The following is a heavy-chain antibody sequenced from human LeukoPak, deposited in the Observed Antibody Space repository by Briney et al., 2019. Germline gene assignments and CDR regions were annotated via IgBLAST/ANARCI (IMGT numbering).Heavy chain of an antibody. D-gene: IGHD1-26*01. CDR3: SSGSYYSPYYFDY. CDR1: GFTFSSYG. CDR2: IWYDGSNK. Sequence: GRSLRLSCAASGFTFSSYGMHWVRQAPGKGLEWMAVIWYDGSNKYYADSVKGRFTISRDNSKDTLYLQMNSLRAEDTAVYYCSSGSYYSPYYFDYWGQGTLVTVSS. V-gene: IGHV3-33*01. J-gene: IGHJ4*02.